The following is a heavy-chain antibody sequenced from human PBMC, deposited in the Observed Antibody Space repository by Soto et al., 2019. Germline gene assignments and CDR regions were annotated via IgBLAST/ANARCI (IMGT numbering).Heavy chain of an antibody. CDR2: IGTAGDT. CDR3: ARGISSSWYGVDYFDY. J-gene: IGHJ4*02. Sequence: EVQLVESGGGLVQPGGSWRPSCAAPGFTLSSYAMHWFRQATGKGLDWVSAIGTAGDTYYPGSVKGRFTISRENAKNSLYLQMNSLRAGDTAVYYCARGISSSWYGVDYFDYWGQGTLVTVSS. CDR1: GFTLSSYA. V-gene: IGHV3-13*01. D-gene: IGHD6-13*01.